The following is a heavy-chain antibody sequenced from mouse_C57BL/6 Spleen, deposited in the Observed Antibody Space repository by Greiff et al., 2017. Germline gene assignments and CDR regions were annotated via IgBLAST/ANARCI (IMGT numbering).Heavy chain of an antibody. D-gene: IGHD2-3*01. CDR1: GFTFSSYG. V-gene: IGHV5-6*01. Sequence: VQLQQSGGDLVKPGGSLKLSCAASGFTFSSYGMSWVRQTPDKRLEWVATISSGGSYTYYPDSVKGRFTISRDNAKNNLYLQMSSLKSEDTAMYCCARHFDGYPLGYWGQGTTLTVSS. CDR3: ARHFDGYPLGY. J-gene: IGHJ2*01. CDR2: ISSGGSYT.